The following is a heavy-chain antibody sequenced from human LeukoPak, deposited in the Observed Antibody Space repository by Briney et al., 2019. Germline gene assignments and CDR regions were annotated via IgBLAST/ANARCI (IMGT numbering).Heavy chain of an antibody. CDR3: AKAFRHYYYYYGMDV. V-gene: IGHV3-9*01. Sequence: GGSLRLSCAASGFTFDDYAMHWVRQAPGKGLEWVSGISWNSGSIGYADSVKGRFTISRDNAKNSLYLQMNSLRAEDTALYYCAKAFRHYYYYYGMDVWGQGTMVTVSS. J-gene: IGHJ6*02. CDR1: GFTFDDYA. CDR2: ISWNSGSI.